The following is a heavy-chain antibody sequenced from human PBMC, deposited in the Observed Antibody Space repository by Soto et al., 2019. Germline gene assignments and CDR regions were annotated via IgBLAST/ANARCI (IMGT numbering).Heavy chain of an antibody. CDR2: IYYSGST. J-gene: IGHJ4*02. CDR3: ARHSQGTAAAGIDY. V-gene: IGHV4-39*01. Sequence: TLSLTCTVSGGSISSSSYYWGWIRQPPGKGLEWIGSIYYSGSTYYNPSLKSRVTISVDTSKNQFSLKLSSVTAADTAVYYCARHSQGTAAAGIDYWGQGTLVTVSS. CDR1: GGSISSSSYY. D-gene: IGHD6-13*01.